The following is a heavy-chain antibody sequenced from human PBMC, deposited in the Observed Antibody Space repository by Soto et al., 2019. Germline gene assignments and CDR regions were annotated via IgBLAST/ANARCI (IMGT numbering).Heavy chain of an antibody. V-gene: IGHV3-21*01. Sequence: EVQLVESGGGLVKPGGSLRLSCAASGFTFSTYTMNWVRQAPGKGLEWISSISSGSSYIYYAGSVKGRFTISRDNATNSLFLQMNSLRADDTAVYYCARDILSGGAYPDSWGQGTKVTVSS. CDR1: GFTFSTYT. CDR2: ISSGSSYI. D-gene: IGHD3-10*01. J-gene: IGHJ5*01. CDR3: ARDILSGGAYPDS.